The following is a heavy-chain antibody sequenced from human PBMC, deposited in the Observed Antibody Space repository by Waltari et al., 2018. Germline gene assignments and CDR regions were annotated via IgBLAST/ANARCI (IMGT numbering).Heavy chain of an antibody. CDR3: ARRRGGIPPDFYWYFDL. J-gene: IGHJ2*01. CDR1: GGSFSGYY. V-gene: IGHV4-34*01. Sequence: QVQLQQWGAGLLKPSETLSLTCAVYGGSFSGYYWSWIRQPPGKGLEWIGEINQSGSTNYNPSLKSRVTISVDTSKNQFSLKLSSVTAADTAVYYCARRRGGIPPDFYWYFDLWGRGTLVTVSS. CDR2: INQSGST. D-gene: IGHD3-16*01.